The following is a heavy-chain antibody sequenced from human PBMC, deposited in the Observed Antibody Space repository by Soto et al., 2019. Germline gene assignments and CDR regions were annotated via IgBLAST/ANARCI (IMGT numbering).Heavy chain of an antibody. V-gene: IGHV4-39*01. CDR2: IYYSGST. Sequence: PSETLSLTCTVSGGSISSSSYYWGWIRQPPGKGLEWIGSIYYSGSTYYNPSLKSRVTISVDTSKNQFSLKLSSVTAADTAVYYCASRPGVVKPNNPYNWFDPWGQGTLVTVSS. CDR3: ASRPGVVKPNNPYNWFDP. J-gene: IGHJ5*02. D-gene: IGHD3-3*01. CDR1: GGSISSSSYY.